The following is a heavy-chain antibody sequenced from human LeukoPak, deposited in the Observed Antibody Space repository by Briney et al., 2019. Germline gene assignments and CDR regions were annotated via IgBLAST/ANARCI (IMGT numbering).Heavy chain of an antibody. CDR2: IRTSAEGANYA. V-gene: IGHV3-48*02. D-gene: IGHD3-9*01. CDR3: ASDQRYAFDY. J-gene: IGHJ4*02. Sequence: GGSLRLSCATSGFSFSDYPMNWVRQAPGKGLEWVSNIRTSAEGANYAYYADSVKGRVTISRDDAKNTLYLHMNSLRDDDTAVYYCASDQRYAFDYWGQGILVTVSS. CDR1: GFSFSDYP.